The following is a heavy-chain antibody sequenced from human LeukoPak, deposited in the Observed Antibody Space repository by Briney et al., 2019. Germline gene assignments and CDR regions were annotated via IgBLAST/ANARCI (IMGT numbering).Heavy chain of an antibody. V-gene: IGHV3-49*04. CDR2: IRSKTYGGTT. Sequence: GGSLRLSCTVSGFTFGDHAMSWVRQAPGKGLEWVGFIRSKTYGGTTEYAASVRGRFIISRDDSTSIAYLQMNSLKTEDTAVYYCTRGPIQLWLYHGMDVWGQGTTVTVSS. J-gene: IGHJ6*02. D-gene: IGHD5-18*01. CDR1: GFTFGDHA. CDR3: TRGPIQLWLYHGMDV.